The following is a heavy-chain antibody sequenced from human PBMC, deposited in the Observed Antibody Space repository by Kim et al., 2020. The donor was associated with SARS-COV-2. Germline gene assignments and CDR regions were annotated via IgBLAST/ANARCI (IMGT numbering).Heavy chain of an antibody. Sequence: GGSLRLSCAASGFTFSSYSMNWVRQAPGKGLEWVSSISSSSSYIYYADSVKGRFTISRDNAKNSLYLQMNSLRAEDTAVYYCARDRDFVLRFLEWLHSTQGMDVWGQGTTVTVSS. D-gene: IGHD3-3*01. V-gene: IGHV3-21*01. J-gene: IGHJ6*02. CDR2: ISSSSSYI. CDR3: ARDRDFVLRFLEWLHSTQGMDV. CDR1: GFTFSSYS.